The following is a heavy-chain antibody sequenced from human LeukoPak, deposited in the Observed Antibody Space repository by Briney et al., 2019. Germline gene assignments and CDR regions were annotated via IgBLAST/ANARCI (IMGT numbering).Heavy chain of an antibody. CDR2: IYYSGNT. CDR1: GDSISSSGYY. CDR3: ASGSRILFDY. Sequence: SETLSLTCTVSGDSISSSGYYWGWIRQPPGKGLEWIGSIYYSGNTYHNPSLKSRVTISVDTSKNHFSLILSSVTAADTAVYYCASGSRILFDYWGQGTLVTVSS. J-gene: IGHJ4*02. V-gene: IGHV4-39*07. D-gene: IGHD1-26*01.